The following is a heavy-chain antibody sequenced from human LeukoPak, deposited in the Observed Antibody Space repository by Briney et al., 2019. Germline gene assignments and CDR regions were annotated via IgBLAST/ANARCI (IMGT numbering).Heavy chain of an antibody. D-gene: IGHD5-12*01. Sequence: SETLSLTCAVYGGSFSGYYWSWIRQPPGKGLEWIGEINHSGSTNYNPSLKSRVTISVDTSKNQFSLKLSSVTAAVTAVYYCAREGVATMRPFDYWGQGTLVTVSS. CDR1: GGSFSGYY. V-gene: IGHV4-34*01. CDR2: INHSGST. J-gene: IGHJ4*02. CDR3: AREGVATMRPFDY.